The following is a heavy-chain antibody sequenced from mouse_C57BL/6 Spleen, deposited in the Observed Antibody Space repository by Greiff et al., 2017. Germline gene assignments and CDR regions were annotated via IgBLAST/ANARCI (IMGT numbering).Heavy chain of an antibody. CDR2: IDPEDGET. D-gene: IGHD1-1*01. CDR3: ARDYGSSYDRFAY. CDR1: GFNIKDYY. V-gene: IGHV14-2*01. Sequence: EVKLVESGAELVKPGASVKLSCTASGFNIKDYYMHWVKQRTEQGLEWIGRIDPEDGETKYAPKFQGKATITADTSSNTAYLQLSSLTSEDTAVYYCARDYGSSYDRFAYWGQGTLVTVSA. J-gene: IGHJ3*01.